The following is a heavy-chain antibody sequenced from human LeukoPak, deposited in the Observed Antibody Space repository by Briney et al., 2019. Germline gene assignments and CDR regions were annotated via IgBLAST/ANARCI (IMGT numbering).Heavy chain of an antibody. D-gene: IGHD4-17*01. CDR2: IIPIFGTA. CDR1: GGTFSSYA. V-gene: IGHV1-69*13. J-gene: IGHJ4*02. CDR3: ARETTYDYGDLYYFDY. Sequence: SVKVSCKASGGTFSSYAISWVQQAPGQGLEWMGGIIPIFGTANYAQKFQGRVTTTADESTSTAYMELSSLRSEDTAVYYCARETTYDYGDLYYFDYWGQGTLVTVSS.